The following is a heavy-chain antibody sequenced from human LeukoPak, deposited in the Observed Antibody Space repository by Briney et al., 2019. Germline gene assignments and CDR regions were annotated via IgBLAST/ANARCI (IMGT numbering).Heavy chain of an antibody. CDR3: ARESGGYCSTTSCYKGYFDY. V-gene: IGHV3-21*01. Sequence: PGGSLRLSCAASGFTFSSYAMSWVRQAPGKGLEWVASIVSSGSYIYYADSVKGRFTISRDNAKNSLYLQKNSLRAEDTAVYYCARESGGYCSTTSCYKGYFDYWGQGTLVTVSS. J-gene: IGHJ4*02. CDR2: IVSSGSYI. CDR1: GFTFSSYA. D-gene: IGHD2-2*02.